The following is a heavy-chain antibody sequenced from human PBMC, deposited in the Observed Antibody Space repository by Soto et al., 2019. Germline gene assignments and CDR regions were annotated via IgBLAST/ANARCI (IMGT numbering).Heavy chain of an antibody. D-gene: IGHD4-17*01. CDR2: ISAYNGNT. J-gene: IGHJ4*02. CDR1: GYTFTSYG. Sequence: GXSVKVSCKASGYTFTSYGISWVRQAPGQGLEWMGWISAYNGNTNYAQKLQGRVTMTTDTSTSTAYMELNSLRAEDTAVYYCARDLTLMPNAEMTTVVTMVLEYWGQGTLVTVSS. V-gene: IGHV1-18*01. CDR3: ARDLTLMPNAEMTTVVTMVLEY.